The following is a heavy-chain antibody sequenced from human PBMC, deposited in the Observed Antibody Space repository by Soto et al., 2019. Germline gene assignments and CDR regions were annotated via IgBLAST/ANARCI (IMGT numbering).Heavy chain of an antibody. CDR3: AADQYCGGDCYFDY. J-gene: IGHJ4*02. CDR2: IVVGSGNT. Sequence: SVKVSCKASEFTFFTSAIQWVRQARGQRLEWMGWIVVGSGNTNYAQKFHERVTISRDMSTNTAYMELTSLRSEDTAVYYCAADQYCGGDCYFDYWGQGTMVTVSS. D-gene: IGHD2-21*02. V-gene: IGHV1-58*02. CDR1: EFTFFTSA.